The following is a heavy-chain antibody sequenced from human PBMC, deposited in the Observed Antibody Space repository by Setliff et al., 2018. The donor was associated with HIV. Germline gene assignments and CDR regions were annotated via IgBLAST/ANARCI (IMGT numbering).Heavy chain of an antibody. Sequence: KPSETLSLTCTVSGYSISSGYYWGWIRQPPGKGLERIGSIYHSGSTYYNPSLKSRVTISVDTSKNQFSLKLSSVTAADTAVYYCARAMRGVVVTNMYYYYGMDVWGQGTTVTVSS. D-gene: IGHD2-21*02. V-gene: IGHV4-38-2*02. J-gene: IGHJ6*02. CDR3: ARAMRGVVVTNMYYYYGMDV. CDR1: GYSISSGYY. CDR2: IYHSGST.